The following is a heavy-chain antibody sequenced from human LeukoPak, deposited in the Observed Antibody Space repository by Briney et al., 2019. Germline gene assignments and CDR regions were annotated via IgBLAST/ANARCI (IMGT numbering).Heavy chain of an antibody. Sequence: PGGSLRLSCAASGFTVSGNYMSWVRQAPGKGLEWVSVIYSGGSTYYADSVKGRFTISRDNSKNTLYLQMNSLRAEDTAVYYCASTVYGDYPLFDYWGQGTLFTVSS. V-gene: IGHV3-53*01. CDR3: ASTVYGDYPLFDY. CDR1: GFTVSGNY. J-gene: IGHJ4*02. D-gene: IGHD4-17*01. CDR2: IYSGGST.